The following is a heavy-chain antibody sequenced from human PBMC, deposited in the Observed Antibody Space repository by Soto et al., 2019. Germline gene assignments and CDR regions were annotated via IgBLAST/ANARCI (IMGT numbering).Heavy chain of an antibody. J-gene: IGHJ6*03. Sequence: SETLSLTCAVYGGSFSGYYWSWIRQPPGKGLEWIGEINHSGSTNYNPSLKSRVTISVDTSKNQFSLKLSSVTAADTAVYYCARGARPQRGYSYGSYYYYMDVWGKGTTVTVSS. CDR3: ARGARPQRGYSYGSYYYYMDV. CDR1: GGSFSGYY. CDR2: INHSGST. D-gene: IGHD5-18*01. V-gene: IGHV4-34*01.